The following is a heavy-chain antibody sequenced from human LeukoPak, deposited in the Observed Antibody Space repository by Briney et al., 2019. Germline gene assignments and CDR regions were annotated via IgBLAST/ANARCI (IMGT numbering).Heavy chain of an antibody. Sequence: ASVKVSCKASGYTFTSYGISWVRQAPGQGLEWMGWISAHNGNTNYAQKLQGRVTMTTDTSTSTAYMELRSLRSDDTAVYYCARAVYYYDSSGYYFPYYCYMDVWGKGTTVTVSS. CDR1: GYTFTSYG. D-gene: IGHD3-22*01. CDR2: ISAHNGNT. V-gene: IGHV1-18*01. J-gene: IGHJ6*03. CDR3: ARAVYYYDSSGYYFPYYCYMDV.